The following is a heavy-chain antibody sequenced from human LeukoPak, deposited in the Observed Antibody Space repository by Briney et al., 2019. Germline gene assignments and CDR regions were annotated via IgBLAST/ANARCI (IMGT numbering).Heavy chain of an antibody. CDR1: GFTFSSYW. D-gene: IGHD1-26*01. J-gene: IGHJ3*02. V-gene: IGHV3-7*01. CDR2: IKQDGSEK. Sequence: GGSLRLSCAASGFTFSSYWMSWVRQAPGKGLEWVANIKQDGSEKYYVDSVKGRFTISRDNAKNSLYLQMNSLRAEDTAVYYCARSSGSYGDGAFDIWGQGTMVTVSS. CDR3: ARSSGSYGDGAFDI.